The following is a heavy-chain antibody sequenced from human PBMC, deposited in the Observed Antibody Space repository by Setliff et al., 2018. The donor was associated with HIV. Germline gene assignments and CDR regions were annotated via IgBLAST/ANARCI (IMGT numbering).Heavy chain of an antibody. CDR2: IRYDGRNK. CDR3: ARDNGRYFDRGWFDP. V-gene: IGHV3-30*02. Sequence: GGSLRLSCAASGFTFSTYGMHWVRQAPGKGLEWVAFIRYDGRNKYFTDSVKGRFSISRDNAENSLYLQMNSLRAEDTAVYYCARDNGRYFDRGWFDPWGQGALVNVSS. CDR1: GFTFSTYG. J-gene: IGHJ5*02. D-gene: IGHD3-9*01.